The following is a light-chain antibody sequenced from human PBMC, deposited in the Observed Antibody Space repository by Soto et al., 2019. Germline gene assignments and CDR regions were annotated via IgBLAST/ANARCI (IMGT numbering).Light chain of an antibody. CDR3: SSYAGSNNPYV. V-gene: IGLV2-8*01. CDR1: SGDIGGYDY. CDR2: EVT. J-gene: IGLJ1*01. Sequence: QSVLAQPPSASGSPGQSVTISCTGTSGDIGGYDYVSWYQQHPGKAPKLMIYEVTKRPLGVPDRFSGSKSGNTASLTVSGLQAEDVADYYCSSYAGSNNPYVFGTGTKVTVL.